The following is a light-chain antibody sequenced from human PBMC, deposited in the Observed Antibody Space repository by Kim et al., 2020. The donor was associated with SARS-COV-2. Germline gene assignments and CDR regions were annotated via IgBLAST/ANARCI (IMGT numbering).Light chain of an antibody. CDR1: QSVSSY. J-gene: IGKJ5*01. CDR3: QQRSNWPI. V-gene: IGKV3-11*01. CDR2: DAS. Sequence: SLSPGEGATLSCRASQSVSSYLDWYQQNPGQAPRLLIYDASNRATGIPARFSGSGSGTDFTLTISSLEPEDFAVYYCQQRSNWPIFGQGTRLEIK.